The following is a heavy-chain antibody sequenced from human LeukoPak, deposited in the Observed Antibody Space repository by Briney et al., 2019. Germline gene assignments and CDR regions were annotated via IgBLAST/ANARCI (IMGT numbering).Heavy chain of an antibody. CDR2: IYYSGST. CDR1: GGSISSGGYY. J-gene: IGHJ3*02. Sequence: EASETLSLTCTVSGGSISSGGYYWSWIRQHPGKGLEWIGYIYYSGSTYYNPSLKSRVTISVDTSKNQFSLKLSSVTAADTAVYYCARDGRASDSSGYYDDAFDIWGQGTMVTVSS. V-gene: IGHV4-31*03. D-gene: IGHD3-22*01. CDR3: ARDGRASDSSGYYDDAFDI.